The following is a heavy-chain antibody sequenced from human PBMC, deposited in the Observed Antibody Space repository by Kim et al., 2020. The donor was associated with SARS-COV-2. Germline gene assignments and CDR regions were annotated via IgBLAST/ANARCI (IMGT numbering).Heavy chain of an antibody. Sequence: NYAQKLQGRGNMTTDTSTSTAYMELRSLRSDDTAGYYCAGDRGRGWVFDYWGQGTLVTVSS. V-gene: IGHV1-18*01. J-gene: IGHJ4*02. CDR3: AGDRGRGWVFDY. D-gene: IGHD6-19*01.